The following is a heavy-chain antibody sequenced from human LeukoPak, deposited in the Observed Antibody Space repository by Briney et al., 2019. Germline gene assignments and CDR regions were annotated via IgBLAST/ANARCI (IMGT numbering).Heavy chain of an antibody. CDR2: TYYRAKWYN. CDR1: GDSVSSKRGA. V-gene: IGHV6-1*01. D-gene: IGHD3-16*02. CDR3: ATHLSGIFDP. J-gene: IGHJ5*02. Sequence: SQTLSLTFAISGDSVSSKRGAWNWVRQAPSRGIEWLGRTYYRAKWYNDDAVYVKSRITINPDTSKNQFSLQLNSVTPDDTALYYCATHLSGIFDPWGQGTLVTVSS.